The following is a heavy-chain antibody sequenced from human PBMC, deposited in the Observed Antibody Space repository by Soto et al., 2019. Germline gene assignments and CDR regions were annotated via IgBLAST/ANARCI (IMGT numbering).Heavy chain of an antibody. J-gene: IGHJ6*02. V-gene: IGHV4-34*01. Sequence: SETLSLTCAVYGGSFSGYYWRWIRRPPGKGLEWIGEINHSGSTNYNPSLKTRVTISVDTSKNQFSLKLSSVTAADTAVYYCARQLGATLGGGMDVWGQGTTVTVSS. D-gene: IGHD1-26*01. CDR2: INHSGST. CDR3: ARQLGATLGGGMDV. CDR1: GGSFSGYY.